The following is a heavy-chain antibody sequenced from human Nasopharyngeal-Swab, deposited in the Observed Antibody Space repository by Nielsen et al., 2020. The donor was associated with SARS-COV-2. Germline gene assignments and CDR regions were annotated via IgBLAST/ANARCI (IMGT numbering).Heavy chain of an antibody. V-gene: IGHV3-23*01. CDR2: ISGSGGST. J-gene: IGHJ6*03. CDR1: GFTFSSYA. Sequence: GGSLRLSCAASGFTFSSYAMTWVRQAPGKGLEWVSAISGSGGSTYYADSVKGRFTISRDNAKNSLYLQMNSLRAEDTAVYYCARDRWYGLRLQVYYYYYMDVWGKGTTVTVSS. D-gene: IGHD5-12*01. CDR3: ARDRWYGLRLQVYYYYYMDV.